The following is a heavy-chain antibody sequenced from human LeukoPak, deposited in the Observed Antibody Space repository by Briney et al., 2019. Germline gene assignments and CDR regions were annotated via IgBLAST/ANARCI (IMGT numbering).Heavy chain of an antibody. V-gene: IGHV4-4*02. CDR3: ATPNDAFNI. Sequence: SETLSLTCAVSSGSISSSNWWSWVRQPPGKGLEWIGEIHHRGGTNYNPSLRSRVTISIDTSKNQFSLKLTSVTAADTAVYYCATPNDAFNIWGQGTMVTVSS. J-gene: IGHJ3*02. CDR2: IHHRGGT. CDR1: SGSISSSNW.